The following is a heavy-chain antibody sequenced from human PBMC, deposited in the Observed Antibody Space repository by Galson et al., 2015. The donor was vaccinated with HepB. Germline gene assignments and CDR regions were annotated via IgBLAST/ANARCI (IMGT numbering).Heavy chain of an antibody. D-gene: IGHD5-18*01. CDR2: IKQDGSEK. V-gene: IGHV3-7*03. CDR1: GFTFSSYW. J-gene: IGHJ4*02. CDR3: ARDKPRGYSYGPKTYYFDY. Sequence: SLRLSCAASGFTFSSYWMSWVRQAPGKGLEWVANIKQDGSEKYYVDSVKGRFTISRDNAKNSLYLQMNSLRAEDTAVYYCARDKPRGYSYGPKTYYFDYWGQGTLVTVSS.